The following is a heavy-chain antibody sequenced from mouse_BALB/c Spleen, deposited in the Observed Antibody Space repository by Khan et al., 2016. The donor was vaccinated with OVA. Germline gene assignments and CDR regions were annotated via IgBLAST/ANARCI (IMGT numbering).Heavy chain of an antibody. CDR2: INTYTGET. Sequence: QIQLVQSGPELKKPGETVQISCKASGFTFTNYGMNWVKQAPGQGLKWMGWINTYTGETSFDDDFKGRFAFSLETSASTAYLQINSLKNEDTATYFCARVGYNGTMDWWGQGTSVTVSS. D-gene: IGHD2-14*01. J-gene: IGHJ4*01. CDR1: GFTFTNYG. CDR3: ARVGYNGTMDW. V-gene: IGHV9-3-1*01.